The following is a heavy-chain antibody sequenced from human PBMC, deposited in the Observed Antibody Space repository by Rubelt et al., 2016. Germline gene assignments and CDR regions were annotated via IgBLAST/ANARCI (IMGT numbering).Heavy chain of an antibody. V-gene: IGHV3-7*01. J-gene: IGHJ4*02. Sequence: WVANINQDGSEKYYVDSVKGRFTISRANAKNSLYLQMNSLRAEDTAVYYCARGVRVLGAADVALDCWGQGTLVTVSS. CDR3: ARGVRVLGAADVALDC. D-gene: IGHD3-16*01. CDR2: INQDGSEK.